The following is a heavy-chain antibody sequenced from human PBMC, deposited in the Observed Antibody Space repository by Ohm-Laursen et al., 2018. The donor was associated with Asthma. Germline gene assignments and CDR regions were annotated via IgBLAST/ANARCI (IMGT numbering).Heavy chain of an antibody. CDR1: GFTFSSYW. CDR2: INSDGSST. V-gene: IGHV3-74*01. Sequence: SLRLSCAASGFTFSSYWMHWVRQAPGKGLVWVSRINSDGSSTSYADSVKGRFTISRDNSKNTLYLQMNSLRAEDTAVYYCARPYGGNLYWYFDLWGRGTPVTVSS. CDR3: ARPYGGNLYWYFDL. D-gene: IGHD4-23*01. J-gene: IGHJ2*01.